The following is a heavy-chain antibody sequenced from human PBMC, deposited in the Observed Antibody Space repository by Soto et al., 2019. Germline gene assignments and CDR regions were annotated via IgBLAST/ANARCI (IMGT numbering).Heavy chain of an antibody. CDR1: GGSFSCYY. D-gene: IGHD6-6*01. V-gene: IGHV4-34*01. CDR3: ARVRSIAALNYYYYYGMDV. CDR2: INHSGST. Sequence: SETLSLTCAVYGGSFSCYYWSWIRQPPGKGLEWIGEINHSGSTNYNPSLKSRVTISVDTSKNQFSLKLSSVTAADTAVYYCARVRSIAALNYYYYYGMDVWGQGTTVTVSS. J-gene: IGHJ6*02.